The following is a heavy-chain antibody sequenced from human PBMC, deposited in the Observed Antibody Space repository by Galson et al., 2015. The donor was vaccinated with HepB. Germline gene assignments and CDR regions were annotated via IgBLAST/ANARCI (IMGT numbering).Heavy chain of an antibody. V-gene: IGHV3-21*01. CDR3: VRVALGSRVNDRYAELDY. D-gene: IGHD5/OR15-5a*01. CDR1: GFSFSSYS. Sequence: SLRLSCAASGFSFSSYSLSWVRQAPGKGLEWVSSLSGNNENIYYADSMKGRFTISRDNAKNSLFLHMNSLRAEDTAVYYCVRVALGSRVNDRYAELDYWGQGTLVAVSS. CDR2: LSGNNENI. J-gene: IGHJ4*02.